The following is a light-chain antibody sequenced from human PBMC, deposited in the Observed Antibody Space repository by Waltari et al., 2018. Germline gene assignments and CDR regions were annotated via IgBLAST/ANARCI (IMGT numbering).Light chain of an antibody. CDR1: LSVGTH. J-gene: IGKJ1*01. CDR3: QQRSSGRT. Sequence: EVVMTQSPATLSLSPGESATLSCRASLSVGTHLAWYQQKPGQAPRLLIYDASNRATGIPVRFSGSGSRTDFTLTISTLEPEDFAVYYCQQRSSGRTFGQGTKVEIK. CDR2: DAS. V-gene: IGKV3-11*01.